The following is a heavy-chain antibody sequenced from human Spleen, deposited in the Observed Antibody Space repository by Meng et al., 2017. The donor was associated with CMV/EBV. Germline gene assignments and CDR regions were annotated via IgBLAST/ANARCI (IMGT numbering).Heavy chain of an antibody. Sequence: GESLKISCAASGFTFSSYGMHWVRQAPGKGLEWVAFIRYDGSNKYYADSVKGRFTISRDNSKNTLYLQMNSLRAEDTAVYYCANGVFKIEYSSSAADFDYWGQGTLVTVSS. J-gene: IGHJ4*02. CDR1: GFTFSSYG. CDR3: ANGVFKIEYSSSAADFDY. V-gene: IGHV3-30*02. CDR2: IRYDGSNK. D-gene: IGHD6-6*01.